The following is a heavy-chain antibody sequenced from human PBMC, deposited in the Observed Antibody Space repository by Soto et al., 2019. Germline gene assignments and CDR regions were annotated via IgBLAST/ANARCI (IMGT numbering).Heavy chain of an antibody. D-gene: IGHD4-4*01. J-gene: IGHJ5*02. CDR1: GYTFTNYG. V-gene: IGHV1-18*04. CDR3: ARKSLSNSDGFAP. CDR2: INADYGNT. Sequence: QLQLVQSGTELKKPGASVKVSCKASGYTFTNYGITWVRQAPGQGLEWMGWINADYGNTNYEQKFQGRVTMTTDTSTNPAYMEPSSLRSDDTAVYYCARKSLSNSDGFAPWGEGTGVTVCS.